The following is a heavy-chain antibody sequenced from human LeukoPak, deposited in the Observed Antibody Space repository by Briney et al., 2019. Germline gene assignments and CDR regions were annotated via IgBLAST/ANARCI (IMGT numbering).Heavy chain of an antibody. J-gene: IGHJ4*02. CDR1: GFTFSSYG. D-gene: IGHD3-10*01. Sequence: GGSLRLSCAASGFTFSSYGMHWVRQAPGKGLEWVAVISYDGSNKYYADSVKGRFTISGDNSKNTLYLQMNSLRAEDTAVYYCATHQGYYGSGSYFTHWGQGTLVTVSS. CDR2: ISYDGSNK. CDR3: ATHQGYYGSGSYFTH. V-gene: IGHV3-30*03.